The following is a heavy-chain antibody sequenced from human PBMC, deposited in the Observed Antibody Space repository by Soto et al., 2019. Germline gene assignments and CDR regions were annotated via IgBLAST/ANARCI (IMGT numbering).Heavy chain of an antibody. V-gene: IGHV3-9*01. CDR1: GFTFDDYA. Sequence: EVQLVESGGGLVQPGRSLRLSCAASGFTFDDYAMHWVRQAPGKGPEWVSGISWNSGSIGYADSVKGRFTISRDNAKNSLYLQMNSLRAEDTALYYCAKAHSFYSSSSFDYWGQGTLVTVSS. J-gene: IGHJ4*02. CDR2: ISWNSGSI. CDR3: AKAHSFYSSSSFDY. D-gene: IGHD6-6*01.